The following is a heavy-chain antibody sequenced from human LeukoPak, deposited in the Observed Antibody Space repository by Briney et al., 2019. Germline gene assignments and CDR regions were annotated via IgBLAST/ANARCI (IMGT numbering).Heavy chain of an antibody. CDR3: ARHPFATPFDH. Sequence: SETLSLTCAVSGGSTSSFYWSWIRQPPGKGLEWIGYVFYTGDTNSNPSLKSRVTMSLDTSKNQLSLRLTSVTAADTAVYYCARHPFATPFDHWGRGTLVTVSS. D-gene: IGHD2-15*01. CDR1: GGSTSSFY. J-gene: IGHJ4*02. CDR2: VFYTGDT. V-gene: IGHV4-59*08.